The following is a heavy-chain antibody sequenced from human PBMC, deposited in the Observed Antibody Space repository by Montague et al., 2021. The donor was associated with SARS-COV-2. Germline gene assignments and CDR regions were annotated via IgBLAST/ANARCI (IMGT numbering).Heavy chain of an antibody. Sequence: SETLSLTYTVSGASIGSGDYFWGWIRQPPGKGLEWVGSILYTGSTFYGPSLRSRLTLSVDTYKNQFSLKLRSVTAADTAVYYCARRHYWYYDGGFDYWGQGTLVTVSS. CDR1: GASIGSGDYF. D-gene: IGHD3-16*01. CDR2: ILYTGST. V-gene: IGHV4-39*01. J-gene: IGHJ4*02. CDR3: ARRHYWYYDGGFDY.